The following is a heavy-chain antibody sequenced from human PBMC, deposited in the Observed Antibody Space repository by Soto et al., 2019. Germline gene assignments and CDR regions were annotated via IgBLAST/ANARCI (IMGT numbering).Heavy chain of an antibody. J-gene: IGHJ4*02. CDR2: ISGSGTTI. V-gene: IGHV3-11*01. Sequence: GGSLRLSCAASGFTFSHYYMTWIRQPPGKGLEWVSYISGSGTTIYYADSVKGRFTVSRDNARNSLYLQVNSLRAEDTAFYYCASDPYYYASGYWGQGTRVTVSS. CDR1: GFTFSHYY. D-gene: IGHD3-10*01. CDR3: ASDPYYYASGY.